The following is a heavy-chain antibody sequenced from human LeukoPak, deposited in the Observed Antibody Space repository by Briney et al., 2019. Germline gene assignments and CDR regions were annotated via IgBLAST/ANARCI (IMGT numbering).Heavy chain of an antibody. D-gene: IGHD1-26*01. Sequence: PGGSLRLSCAASGFTFSSYWMSWVRQAPGKGLEWVANIKQDGSEKYYVDSVKGRFTISRDNAKNSLYLQMNSLRAEDTAVYYCAKGGSYWWFDPWGQGTLVTVSS. CDR2: IKQDGSEK. V-gene: IGHV3-7*03. J-gene: IGHJ5*02. CDR3: AKGGSYWWFDP. CDR1: GFTFSSYW.